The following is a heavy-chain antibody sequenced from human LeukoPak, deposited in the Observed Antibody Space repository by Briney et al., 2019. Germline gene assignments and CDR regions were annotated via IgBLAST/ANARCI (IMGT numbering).Heavy chain of an antibody. CDR3: ARQTAMGRAGDY. D-gene: IGHD5-18*01. Sequence: GESLKISCQASGYSFTNYWIGWVRQMPGKDLEWMGIIDPSDSETRYTPSFQGQVTISVDKSLTTAYLQWTSLKASDTAIYYCARQTAMGRAGDYWGQGTLVTVSS. CDR1: GYSFTNYW. V-gene: IGHV5-51*01. J-gene: IGHJ4*02. CDR2: IDPSDSET.